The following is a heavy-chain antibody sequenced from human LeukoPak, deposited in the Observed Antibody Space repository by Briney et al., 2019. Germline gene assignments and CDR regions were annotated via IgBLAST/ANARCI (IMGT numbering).Heavy chain of an antibody. CDR3: ARAGRQQLATVRYYFDY. D-gene: IGHD6-13*01. CDR1: GGTLSSYA. Sequence: GASVKVSCKASGGTLSSYAISWVRQAPGQGLEWMGWMNPNSGNTGYAQKFQGRVTITADESTSTAYMELSSLRSEDTAVYYCARAGRQQLATVRYYFDYWGQGTLVTVSS. V-gene: IGHV1-69*13. J-gene: IGHJ4*02. CDR2: MNPNSGNT.